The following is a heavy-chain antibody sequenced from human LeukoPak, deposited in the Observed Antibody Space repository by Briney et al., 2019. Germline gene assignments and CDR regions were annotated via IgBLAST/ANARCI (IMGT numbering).Heavy chain of an antibody. J-gene: IGHJ5*02. Sequence: ASVTVSCKASGYTFTSYYIHWVRQAPGQELEWMGIINPSGGSTTYAQKFQGRVTMTRDTSTSTVYMELSSLRSEDTALYYCARGDVYYNNVYNWFDPWGQGTLVIVSS. CDR2: INPSGGST. V-gene: IGHV1-46*01. CDR1: GYTFTSYY. D-gene: IGHD3-10*01. CDR3: ARGDVYYNNVYNWFDP.